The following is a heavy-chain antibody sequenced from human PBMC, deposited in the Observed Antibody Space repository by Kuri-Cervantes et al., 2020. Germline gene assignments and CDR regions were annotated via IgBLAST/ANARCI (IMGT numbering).Heavy chain of an antibody. CDR1: GYTFTSYY. CDR2: ISAYNGNT. CDR3: ARSAPIVVVPAALVNDY. V-gene: IGHV1-18*04. Sequence: ASVKVSCKASGYTFTSYYMRWVRQAPGQGLEWMGWISAYNGNTNYAQKLQGRVTMTTDTSTSTAYMELRSLRSDDTAVYYCARSAPIVVVPAALVNDYWGQGTLVTVSS. J-gene: IGHJ4*02. D-gene: IGHD2-2*01.